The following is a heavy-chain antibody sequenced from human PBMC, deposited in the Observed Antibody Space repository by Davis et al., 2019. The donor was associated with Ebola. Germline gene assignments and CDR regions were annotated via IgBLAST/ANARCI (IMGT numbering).Heavy chain of an antibody. Sequence: PSETLSLTCAVYGGSFSASCWNWIRQPPGKGLEWIGEISQSGGTGYNPSLKSRVTISVDTSKNQFSLKLTSVTAADTAVYYCARVGDTSAYYGTDYWGQGTLVTVSS. V-gene: IGHV4-34*01. D-gene: IGHD3-10*01. CDR3: ARVGDTSAYYGTDY. CDR1: GGSFSASC. J-gene: IGHJ4*02. CDR2: ISQSGGT.